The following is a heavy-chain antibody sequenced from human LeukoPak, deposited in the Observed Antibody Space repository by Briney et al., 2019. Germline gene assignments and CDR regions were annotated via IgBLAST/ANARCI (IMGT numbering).Heavy chain of an antibody. CDR1: GFTFDDYA. Sequence: GGSLRLSCAASGFTFDDYAMHWVRQAPGKGLEWVSGISWNSGSIGYADSVKGRFTISRDNAKNSLYLQMTSLRTEDTALYYCAKDIKRGRGYGAFDSSFDHWGQGSLVTVSS. J-gene: IGHJ4*02. CDR3: AKDIKRGRGYGAFDSSFDH. CDR2: ISWNSGSI. V-gene: IGHV3-9*01. D-gene: IGHD5-12*01.